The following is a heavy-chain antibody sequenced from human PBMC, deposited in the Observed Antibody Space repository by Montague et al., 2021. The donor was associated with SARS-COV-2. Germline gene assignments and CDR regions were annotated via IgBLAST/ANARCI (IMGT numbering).Heavy chain of an antibody. D-gene: IGHD4/OR15-4a*01. Sequence: SETLSLTCTVSGGSISSGSYWGWIRQPPGKGLEWIGTSDHSGITYYSPSLKSRVIISLDTPKNQFSLNLDSVTASDTAMYYCARVISAVAGANFYFDYWGQGTLVTVSS. V-gene: IGHV4-38-2*02. CDR3: ARVISAVAGANFYFDY. CDR1: GGSISSGSY. J-gene: IGHJ4*02. CDR2: SDHSGIT.